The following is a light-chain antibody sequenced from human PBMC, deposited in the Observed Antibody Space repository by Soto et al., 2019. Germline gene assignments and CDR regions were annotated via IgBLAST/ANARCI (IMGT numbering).Light chain of an antibody. CDR1: QSISNH. Sequence: DIQMTQSPSSLSASVGDRVTVTCRASQSISNHLNWYQQKPGKAPKLLIYAASNLHSGVPSRFSGSGSGTDFPLTISSLQLEDFATYYCQESYSRPPWMFGQGTKVEIK. CDR3: QESYSRPPWM. V-gene: IGKV1-39*01. J-gene: IGKJ1*01. CDR2: AAS.